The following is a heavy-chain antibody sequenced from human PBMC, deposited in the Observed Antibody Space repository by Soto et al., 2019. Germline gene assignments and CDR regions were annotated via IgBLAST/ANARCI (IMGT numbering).Heavy chain of an antibody. Sequence: QVQLQQWGAGLLKPSETLSLTCAVYGGSFSGYYWSWIRQSPGKGLEWIGEISHSGSTIYNPPLESRVTTSADTSKNQFSLRLSSVTAADTALYYCARYCRSATCYGVFDYWGQGTLVTVSS. CDR3: ARYCRSATCYGVFDY. CDR1: GGSFSGYY. J-gene: IGHJ4*02. D-gene: IGHD2-2*01. CDR2: ISHSGST. V-gene: IGHV4-34*01.